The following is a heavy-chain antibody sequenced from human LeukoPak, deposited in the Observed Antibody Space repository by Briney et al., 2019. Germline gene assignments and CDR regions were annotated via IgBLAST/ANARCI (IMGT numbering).Heavy chain of an antibody. CDR1: GFTFSSYG. CDR3: AKVPNPYSSSWYAGVNY. CDR2: IRYDGSNK. D-gene: IGHD6-13*01. J-gene: IGHJ4*02. Sequence: TGGSLRLSCAASGFTFSSYGMHWVRQAPGKGLEWVAFIRYDGSNKYYADSAKGRFTISRDNSKNTLYLQMNSLRAEDTAVYYCAKVPNPYSSSWYAGVNYWGQGALVTVSS. V-gene: IGHV3-30*02.